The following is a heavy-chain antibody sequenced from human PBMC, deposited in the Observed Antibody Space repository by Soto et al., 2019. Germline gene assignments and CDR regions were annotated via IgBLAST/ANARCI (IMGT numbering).Heavy chain of an antibody. Sequence: QVRLVESGGDVVQPGWSLRLSCEVSGLDFSTFGMHWVRQAPGKGLEWVAVIWADGSQRYYVDSVKGRFTVSRDNPKSTFYLKMTSRRVEDTAKYSFVRSHDIPIGGQGTLATVS. V-gene: IGHV3-33*01. CDR2: IWADGSQR. CDR3: VRSHDIPI. D-gene: IGHD1-1*01. CDR1: GLDFSTFG. J-gene: IGHJ1*01.